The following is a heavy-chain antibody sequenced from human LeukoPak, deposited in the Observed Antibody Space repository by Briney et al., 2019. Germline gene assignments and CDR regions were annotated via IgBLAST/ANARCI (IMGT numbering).Heavy chain of an antibody. CDR3: AKDRDYYDSSGLCYFDF. V-gene: IGHV3-33*06. CDR2: LWYDESNK. CDR1: GFTFSSYG. Sequence: GGSLRLSCAESGFTFSSYGMHWVRQAPGKGLEWVAILWYDESNKYYADSVKGRFTISRDNSKNTLYLQMDSLRAEDTAVYYCAKDRDYYDSSGLCYFDFWGQGTLVTVSS. D-gene: IGHD3-22*01. J-gene: IGHJ4*02.